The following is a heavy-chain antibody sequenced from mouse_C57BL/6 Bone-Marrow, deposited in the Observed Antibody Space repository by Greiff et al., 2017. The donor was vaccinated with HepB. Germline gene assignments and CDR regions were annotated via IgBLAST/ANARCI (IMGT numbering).Heavy chain of an antibody. D-gene: IGHD1-1*01. CDR1: GFTFSDYG. CDR2: ISSGSSTI. CDR3: AGSTVVATGPFDY. J-gene: IGHJ2*01. V-gene: IGHV5-17*01. Sequence: EVMLVESGGGLVKPGGSLKLSCAASGFTFSDYGMHWVRQAPEKGLEWVAYISSGSSTIYYADTVKGRFTISRDNAKNTLFLQMTSLRSEDTAMYYCAGSTVVATGPFDYWGQGTTLTVSS.